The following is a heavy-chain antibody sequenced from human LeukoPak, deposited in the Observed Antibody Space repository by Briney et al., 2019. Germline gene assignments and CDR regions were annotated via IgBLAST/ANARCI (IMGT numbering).Heavy chain of an antibody. Sequence: TGGSLRLSCSASGFTFSSYWMPWVRQVPGKGLVWVSRVNRDGSRTSQADSVKGRFTISRDNAKNTLYLQMNSLRAEDTAVYYCARDQTFVGGIDCWGQGTLVTVSS. D-gene: IGHD2-21*01. CDR2: VNRDGSRT. CDR3: ARDQTFVGGIDC. CDR1: GFTFSSYW. V-gene: IGHV3-74*01. J-gene: IGHJ4*02.